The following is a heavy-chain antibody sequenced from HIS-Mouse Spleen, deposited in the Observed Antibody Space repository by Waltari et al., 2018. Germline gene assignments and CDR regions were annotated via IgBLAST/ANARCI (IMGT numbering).Heavy chain of an antibody. CDR3: ARAGDSSGWRDFDY. CDR2: ISYDGSNK. CDR1: GFTFSSYA. V-gene: IGHV3-30*04. Sequence: QVQLVESGGGVVQPGRSLRLSCAASGFTFSSYAMHWVRQAPGKGVEWVAVISYDGSNKYYADSVKDRFTISRDNSKNTLYLQMNSLRAEDTAVYYCARAGDSSGWRDFDYWGQGTLVTVSS. D-gene: IGHD6-19*01. J-gene: IGHJ4*02.